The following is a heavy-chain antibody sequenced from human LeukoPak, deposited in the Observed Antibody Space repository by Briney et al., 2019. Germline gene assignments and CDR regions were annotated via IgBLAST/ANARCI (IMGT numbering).Heavy chain of an antibody. CDR1: GFTFSSYS. D-gene: IGHD4-17*01. J-gene: IGHJ4*02. CDR2: ISSSSTI. CDR3: ARSGLRRFDY. V-gene: IGHV3-48*01. Sequence: GGSLRLSCAASGFTFSSYSMNWVRQAPGKGLEWVSYISSSSTIYYADSVKGRFTISRDNAKNSLYLQMNSLRAEDTAVYYCARSGLRRFDYWGQGTLVTVSS.